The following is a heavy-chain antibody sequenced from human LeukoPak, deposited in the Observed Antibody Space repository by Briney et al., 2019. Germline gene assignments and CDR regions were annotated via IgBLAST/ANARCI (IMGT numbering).Heavy chain of an antibody. CDR3: AKDQQMVPDNWFDP. Sequence: PGRSLRLSCAASGFTFSSYAMTWVRQPPGKGLEWVSAISASGATTNYADSVKGRFTISRDNSKNTLYLQMNSLRAEDTAVYYCAKDQQMVPDNWFDPWGQGTLVTVSS. CDR2: ISASGATT. V-gene: IGHV3-23*01. CDR1: GFTFSSYA. J-gene: IGHJ5*02. D-gene: IGHD6-13*01.